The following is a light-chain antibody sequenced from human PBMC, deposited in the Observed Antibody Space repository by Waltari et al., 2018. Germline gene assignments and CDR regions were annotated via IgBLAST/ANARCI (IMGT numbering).Light chain of an antibody. J-gene: IGLJ1*01. Sequence: SYELTQTPSVSVSPGQTARITCPGHELPRKYAHWFQKKSGQAPRLVIYEDTKRPSGNPERFSGSSSGTVAPLTITGAQVDDEADYYCYSSDSTGLRVFGGGTTVVVL. CDR3: YSSDSTGLRV. V-gene: IGLV3-10*01. CDR2: EDT. CDR1: ELPRKY.